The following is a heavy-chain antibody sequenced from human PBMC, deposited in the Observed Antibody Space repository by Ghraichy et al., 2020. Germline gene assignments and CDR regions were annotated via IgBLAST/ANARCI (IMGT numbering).Heavy chain of an antibody. D-gene: IGHD2-15*01. V-gene: IGHV3-23*01. CDR2: ISGSGGIT. CDR1: GFTFSSYA. J-gene: IGHJ4*02. Sequence: LSLTCAASGFTFSSYAMSWVRQAPGKGLEWVSAISGSGGITYYADSVKGRFTISRDNSKNTLYLQMNSLRAEDTAVYYCAKAAARYCSGGSCYSPRFFDYWGQGTLVTVSS. CDR3: AKAAARYCSGGSCYSPRFFDY.